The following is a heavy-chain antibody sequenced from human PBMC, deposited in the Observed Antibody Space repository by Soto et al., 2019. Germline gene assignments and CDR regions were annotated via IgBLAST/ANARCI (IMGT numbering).Heavy chain of an antibody. J-gene: IGHJ6*02. CDR1: GDSVSSNSST. D-gene: IGHD3-22*01. Sequence: PAQTLSLTCAISGDSVSSNSSTWNWIRQSPSRGLEWLGRAYYRSKWYNDYAVSVKSRIIINPDTSKNQFSLHLNSVTPEDTAVYYCAREGSSGYHYSPVDYYYYGQAVWGQGTTVTVSS. CDR2: AYYRSKWYN. V-gene: IGHV6-1*01. CDR3: AREGSSGYHYSPVDYYYYGQAV.